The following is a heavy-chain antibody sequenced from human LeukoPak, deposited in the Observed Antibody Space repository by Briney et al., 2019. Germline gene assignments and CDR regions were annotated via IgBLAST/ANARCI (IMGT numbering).Heavy chain of an antibody. J-gene: IGHJ3*01. Sequence: PGGSLRLSCVGSDFSFSIYAMSWVRLTPGKGLEWVSYINGRGYYAMYADSVSGRFTYSRDIARNALFLQMISLRAEDTAIYYCGRDPNGDYIGAFEFWGLGTLVSVSS. D-gene: IGHD4-17*01. V-gene: IGHV3-23*01. CDR1: DFSFSIYA. CDR3: GRDPNGDYIGAFEF. CDR2: INGRGYYA.